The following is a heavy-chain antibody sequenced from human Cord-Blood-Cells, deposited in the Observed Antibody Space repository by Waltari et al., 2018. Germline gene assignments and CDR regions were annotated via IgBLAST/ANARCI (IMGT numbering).Heavy chain of an antibody. Sequence: QVQLQQWGAGLLKPSGTLSLTCAVYGGSFSGYFWSWIRQPPGKGLEWIGEINHSGSTNYNPSLKSRVTISVDTSKNQFSLKLSSVTAADTAVYYCARGVATNWFDPWGQGTLVTVSS. CDR2: INHSGST. D-gene: IGHD5-12*01. J-gene: IGHJ5*02. CDR1: GGSFSGYF. V-gene: IGHV4-34*01. CDR3: ARGVATNWFDP.